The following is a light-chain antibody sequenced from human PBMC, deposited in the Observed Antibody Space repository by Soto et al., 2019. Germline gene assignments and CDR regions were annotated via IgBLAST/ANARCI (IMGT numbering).Light chain of an antibody. CDR3: AAWDDSLIAYV. CDR1: SSNIGTNF. J-gene: IGLJ1*01. V-gene: IGLV1-44*01. Sequence: QSVLTQPPSASGTPGQRVSISCSGSSSNIGTNFVDWYQQLPGTAPKLLIYNNNQRPSGVPARFSGSKSGTSASLAISGLQSEDEADYYCAAWDDSLIAYVFGSGTKLTVL. CDR2: NNN.